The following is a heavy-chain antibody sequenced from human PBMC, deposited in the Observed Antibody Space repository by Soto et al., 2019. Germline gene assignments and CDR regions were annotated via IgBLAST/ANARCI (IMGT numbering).Heavy chain of an antibody. Sequence: QVQLVQSGAEVKKPGYSVKVSCKASGGTFSSYAISWVRQAPGQGLEWMGGIIPIFGTANYAQKFQGRVTITADKSTSTAYMELSSLRSEDTAVSYCAGMLYYYDSSGYYSYWGQGTLVTVSS. D-gene: IGHD3-22*01. CDR1: GGTFSSYA. V-gene: IGHV1-69*06. CDR2: IIPIFGTA. J-gene: IGHJ4*02. CDR3: AGMLYYYDSSGYYSY.